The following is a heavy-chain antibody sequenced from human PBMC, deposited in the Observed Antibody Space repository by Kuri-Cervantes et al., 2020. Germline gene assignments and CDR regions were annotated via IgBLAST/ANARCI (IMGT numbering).Heavy chain of an antibody. CDR2: IYWNDDK. J-gene: IGHJ4*02. V-gene: IGHV2-5*01. Sequence: SGPTLVKPTETLTLTCTVSGFSLSNARMGVSWIRQPPGKALEWLALIYWNDDKRYSPSLKSRLTITKDTSKNQVVLTMTNMDPVDTATYYCAHRRGYYDSSGYYIGYYFDYWGQGTLVTVSS. CDR1: GFSLSNARMG. CDR3: AHRRGYYDSSGYYIGYYFDY. D-gene: IGHD3-22*01.